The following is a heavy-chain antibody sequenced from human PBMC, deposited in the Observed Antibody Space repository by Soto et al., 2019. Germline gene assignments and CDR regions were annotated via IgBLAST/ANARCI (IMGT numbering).Heavy chain of an antibody. CDR1: GGSISTYY. V-gene: IGHV4-59*01. Sequence: QVQLQESGPGLVKPSETLSLTCTVSGGSISTYYWSWIRQPPGKGLEWIGYISYSGSTNYNPSLTSLLTISVDTSKNQLSLKLSSVTAADTAVYYCARDAMTTVIPYYYYYGMDVWGQGTTVTVSS. D-gene: IGHD4-17*01. CDR3: ARDAMTTVIPYYYYYGMDV. J-gene: IGHJ6*02. CDR2: ISYSGST.